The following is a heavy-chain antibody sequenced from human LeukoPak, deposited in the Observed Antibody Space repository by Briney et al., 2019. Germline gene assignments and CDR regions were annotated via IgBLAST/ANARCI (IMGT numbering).Heavy chain of an antibody. J-gene: IGHJ4*02. V-gene: IGHV3-43*02. CDR3: AKESGKFDY. Sequence: PVGSLRLSCVASGLNFDDSAMHWVRQAPGKGLEWVSLISADGGITFSADSVNGRFSISRDNSKNSLYLQMNSLRSEDTAMYYCAKESGKFDYWGQGTLVAVSS. CDR2: ISADGGIT. CDR1: GLNFDDSA.